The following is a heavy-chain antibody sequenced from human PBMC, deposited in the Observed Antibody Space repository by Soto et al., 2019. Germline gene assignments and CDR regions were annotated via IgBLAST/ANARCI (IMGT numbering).Heavy chain of an antibody. J-gene: IGHJ4*02. CDR1: GGSISSSTYY. Sequence: PSETLSLTCTVAGGSISSSTYYWGWIRQPPGKGLEWIGSINYSGSTYYNPSLKSRVTISVDTSKNQFSLKLSSVTAADTAVYYCARTSDTITGTYSPYWGQGTLVTVSS. V-gene: IGHV4-39*01. CDR2: INYSGST. D-gene: IGHD1-7*01. CDR3: ARTSDTITGTYSPY.